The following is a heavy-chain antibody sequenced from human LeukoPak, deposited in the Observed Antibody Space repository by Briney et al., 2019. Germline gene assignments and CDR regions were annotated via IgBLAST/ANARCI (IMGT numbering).Heavy chain of an antibody. CDR3: ARHVATVVTPLDY. CDR1: GGSISSYY. J-gene: IGHJ4*02. V-gene: IGHV4-59*08. Sequence: PSETLSLTCTVSGGSISSYYWSWIRQPPGKGLEWIGYIYYSGSTNYNPSLKSRVTISVDTSKNQFSLKLSSVTAADTAVYYCARHVATVVTPLDYWGQGTLVTVSS. D-gene: IGHD4-23*01. CDR2: IYYSGST.